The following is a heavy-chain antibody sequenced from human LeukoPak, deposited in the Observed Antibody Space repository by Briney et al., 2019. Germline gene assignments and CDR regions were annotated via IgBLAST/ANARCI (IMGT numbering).Heavy chain of an antibody. CDR1: GFIFSSYS. CDR3: ANTADYGEFYYYYGMDV. V-gene: IGHV3-21*01. J-gene: IGHJ6*02. D-gene: IGHD4-17*01. CDR2: ISSSRTYM. Sequence: PGGSLRLSCVVSGFIFSSYSMNWVRHAPGRGLEWVSYISSSRTYMYYADSVKGRFTISRDNTKNSVYLQMNSLRAEDTAVYYCANTADYGEFYYYYGMDVWGQGTTVTVSS.